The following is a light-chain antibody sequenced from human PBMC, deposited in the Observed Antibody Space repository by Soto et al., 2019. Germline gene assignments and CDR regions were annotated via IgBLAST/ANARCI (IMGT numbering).Light chain of an antibody. Sequence: SPSSLSASVGDRVTITCRASQSVSIYLNWYQHKPGKAPKLLIYGASTLQSGVPSRFSGSGSGTDFTFTISSLQPEDFATYYCQQSYSTPYTFGQGTTLEIK. CDR2: GAS. V-gene: IGKV1-39*01. CDR1: QSVSIY. J-gene: IGKJ2*01. CDR3: QQSYSTPYT.